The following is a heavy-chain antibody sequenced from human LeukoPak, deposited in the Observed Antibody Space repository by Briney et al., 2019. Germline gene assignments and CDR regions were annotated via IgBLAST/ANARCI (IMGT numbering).Heavy chain of an antibody. CDR3: ARDLNREDFDY. D-gene: IGHD1-14*01. Sequence: PGKSLRLSCAASGFSFSSYDMHWVRQAPGKGLEWVAIILFDGSAEYYGDSVKGRFTISRDNSKNILYLQMNSLRVEDTAVYYCARDLNREDFDYWGQGTLVAVSS. CDR2: ILFDGSAE. J-gene: IGHJ4*02. CDR1: GFSFSSYD. V-gene: IGHV3-33*01.